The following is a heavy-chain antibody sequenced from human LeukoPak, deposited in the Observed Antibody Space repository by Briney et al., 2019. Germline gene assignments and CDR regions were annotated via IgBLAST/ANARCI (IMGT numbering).Heavy chain of an antibody. CDR2: MNPNSGNT. J-gene: IGHJ5*02. CDR1: GYTFTSYD. D-gene: IGHD6-6*01. CDR3: ARRESIAARPGNWFDP. V-gene: IGHV1-8*03. Sequence: GASVKVSCKASGYTFTSYDINWVRQATGQGLEWMGWMNPNSGNTGYAQKFQGRVTITRNTSISTAYMELSSLRSADTAVYYCARRESIAARPGNWFDPWGQGTPVTVSS.